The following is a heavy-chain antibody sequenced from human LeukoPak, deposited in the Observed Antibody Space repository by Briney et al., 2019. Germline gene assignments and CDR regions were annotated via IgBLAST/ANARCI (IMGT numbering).Heavy chain of an antibody. CDR3: AGEGGTCSGGTCYFRFDY. V-gene: IGHV3-7*01. D-gene: IGHD2-15*01. Sequence: GGSLRLSCAASGFTFSTYWMSWVRQAPGKGLEWVANIKQDGSEKYYVDSVKGRFTISRDNAKNSLYLQMNSLRAEDTAVYYCAGEGGTCSGGTCYFRFDYWGQGTLVTVSS. CDR2: IKQDGSEK. CDR1: GFTFSTYW. J-gene: IGHJ4*02.